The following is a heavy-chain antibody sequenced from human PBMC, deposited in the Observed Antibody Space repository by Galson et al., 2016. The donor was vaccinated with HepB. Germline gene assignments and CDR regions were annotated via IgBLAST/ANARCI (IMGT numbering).Heavy chain of an antibody. CDR1: GFTFSSHG. CDR2: IWSDGSNK. D-gene: IGHD6-19*01. J-gene: IGHJ4*02. Sequence: SLRLSCAATGFTFSSHGMHWVRQTPGKGLEWVALIWSDGSNKYYADSVKGRFTIPRDNSKNTLYLQMNNLTADDTAVYSCAREAAVAAFAVLWGWGQGTLVTVSS. CDR3: AREAAVAAFAVLWG. V-gene: IGHV3-33*01.